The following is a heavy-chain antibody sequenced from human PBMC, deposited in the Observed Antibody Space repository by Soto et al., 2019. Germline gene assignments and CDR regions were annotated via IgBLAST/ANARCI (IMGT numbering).Heavy chain of an antibody. CDR1: GYSFSDYF. V-gene: IGHV1-2*02. D-gene: IGHD1-26*01. J-gene: IGHJ6*02. CDR3: ARIKWGLNYYNGMDV. Sequence: QVQLVQSGAEVKKSGASVKVSCKPSGYSFSDYFIQWVRQAPGQGLEWVSWINPKTAATNYAKKLTRSSSLIWDTCVTTAYMDLTRLRPDDTAVYYWARIKWGLNYYNGMDVWSQGTTVIVSS. CDR2: INPKTAAT.